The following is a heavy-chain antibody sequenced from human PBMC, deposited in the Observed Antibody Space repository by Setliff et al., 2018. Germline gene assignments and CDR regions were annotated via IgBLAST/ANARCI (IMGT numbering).Heavy chain of an antibody. CDR1: AYTFTGYY. V-gene: IGHV1-2*06. CDR2: INPNSGGT. D-gene: IGHD3-22*01. Sequence: ASVKVSCKASAYTFTGYYMHWVRQAPGQGLEWMGRINPNSGGTNYAQKFQGRVTMTRDTSMSAAYMELRRLRSHDTAVYYFARSYYYDSSAANWFDPWGQGTRVTVSS. J-gene: IGHJ5*02. CDR3: ARSYYYDSSAANWFDP.